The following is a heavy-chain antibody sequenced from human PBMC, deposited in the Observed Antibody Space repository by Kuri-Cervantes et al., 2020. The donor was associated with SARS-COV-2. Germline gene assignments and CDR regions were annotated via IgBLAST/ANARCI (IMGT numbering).Heavy chain of an antibody. D-gene: IGHD3-3*01. Sequence: GESLKISCAASGFTFSSYSMNWVRQAPGKGLEWVSSISSSSSYMYYADSVKGRFTISRDNAKKSVFLQMNSLRAEDTAVYYCARELNDFWSGRRKDYWGQGTLVTVSS. CDR2: ISSSSSYM. CDR1: GFTFSSYS. J-gene: IGHJ4*02. CDR3: ARELNDFWSGRRKDY. V-gene: IGHV3-21*01.